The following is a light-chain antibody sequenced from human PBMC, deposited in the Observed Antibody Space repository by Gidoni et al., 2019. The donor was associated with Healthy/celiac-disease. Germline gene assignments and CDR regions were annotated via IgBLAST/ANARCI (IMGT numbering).Light chain of an antibody. CDR3: QQYGISPPFT. Sequence: IVLTQSPGTLSLSPGERATLSCRASQSVSSSYLAWYQQKPGQAPRLLIYGASSRATGIPDRFSGSVSGTDFTLTVSRLEPEDFALYYCQQYGISPPFTFRGGTKVEIK. CDR2: GAS. CDR1: QSVSSSY. J-gene: IGKJ4*01. V-gene: IGKV3-20*01.